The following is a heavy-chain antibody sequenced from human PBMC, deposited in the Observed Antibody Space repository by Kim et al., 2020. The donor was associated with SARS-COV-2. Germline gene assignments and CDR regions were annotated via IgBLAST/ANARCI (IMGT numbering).Heavy chain of an antibody. J-gene: IGHJ4*02. D-gene: IGHD1-26*01. CDR3: ARGSVGATHYFDY. CDR2: ISEDGSNR. V-gene: IGHV3-30*03. CDR1: GFTFSTYV. Sequence: GGSLRLSCAASGFTFSTYVMHWVRQAPGKGLEWVAVISEDGSNRYYGDSVKGRSTISRDNSKNTLYLQVNSLRAEDTTVYYCARGSVGATHYFDYWGQGALVTTSS.